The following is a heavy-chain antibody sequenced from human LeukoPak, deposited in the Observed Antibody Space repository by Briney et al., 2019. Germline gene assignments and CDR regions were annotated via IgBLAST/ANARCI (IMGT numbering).Heavy chain of an antibody. Sequence: ASVKVSCKASGDTFSSYAISWVPQAPGQGLEWRGEIIPIFDTANYAQNFQGRVTITADESTSTAYIELSRLGSEDTDVYYCARGGIVVVPAAMGVQGVDWFDPWGQGTLVT. V-gene: IGHV1-69*13. CDR3: ARGGIVVVPAAMGVQGVDWFDP. J-gene: IGHJ5*02. D-gene: IGHD2-2*01. CDR1: GDTFSSYA. CDR2: IIPIFDTA.